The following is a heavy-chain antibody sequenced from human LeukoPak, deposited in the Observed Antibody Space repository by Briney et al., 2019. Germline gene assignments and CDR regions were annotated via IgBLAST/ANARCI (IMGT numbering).Heavy chain of an antibody. CDR2: IIPILGIA. CDR1: RGTFIIYA. Sequence: SVKVSCKASRGTFIIYAIRSGPHTPRERLECMGRIIPILGIANYAQKFQGRVTITADKSTSTAYMELSSLRSEDKAVYYCARDTGYSSSPDYYYYYMDVWGKGTTVTVSS. D-gene: IGHD6-6*01. V-gene: IGHV1-69*04. J-gene: IGHJ6*03. CDR3: ARDTGYSSSPDYYYYYMDV.